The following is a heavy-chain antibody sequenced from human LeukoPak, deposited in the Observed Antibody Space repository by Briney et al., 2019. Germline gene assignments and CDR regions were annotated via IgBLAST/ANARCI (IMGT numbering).Heavy chain of an antibody. CDR3: ARSAATFFHDSSSYFWAFDI. V-gene: IGHV5-51*01. CDR2: IRPGDSDT. D-gene: IGHD3-22*01. CDR1: GYSFISYW. J-gene: IGHJ3*02. Sequence: GESLKISCKGSGYSFISYWIGWVRQMPGKGLEWMWIIRPGDSDTRYSPSFQGQVTMSVDKSSRTAYLQWRSLKASDTAMYYCARSAATFFHDSSSYFWAFDIWGQGTMLTVSS.